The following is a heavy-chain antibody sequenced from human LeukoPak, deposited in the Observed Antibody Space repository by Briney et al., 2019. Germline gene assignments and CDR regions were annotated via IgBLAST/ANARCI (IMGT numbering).Heavy chain of an antibody. V-gene: IGHV3-30*03. CDR2: ISYDGSNK. CDR3: AIVMAEYYFDY. J-gene: IGHJ4*02. D-gene: IGHD2-8*01. CDR1: GFTFSSYG. Sequence: GRSLRLSCAASGFTFSSYGMHWVRQAPGKGLEWVAVISYDGSNKYYADSVKGRFTISRDNSKNTLYLQMNSLRAEDTAVYYCAIVMAEYYFDYWGQGTLVTVSS.